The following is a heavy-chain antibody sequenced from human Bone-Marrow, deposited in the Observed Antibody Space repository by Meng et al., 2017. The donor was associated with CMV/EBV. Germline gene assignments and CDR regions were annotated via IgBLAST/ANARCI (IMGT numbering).Heavy chain of an antibody. CDR3: ARDRGIVVVPAAILGYYYYGMDV. Sequence: ASVKVSCKASGYTFTGYYMHWVRQAPGQGLEWMGWINPNSGGTNYAQKFQGRVTMTRDTSISTAYMELSRLRSDDTAVYYCARDRGIVVVPAAILGYYYYGMDVWGQGTTVTVSS. CDR2: INPNSGGT. V-gene: IGHV1-2*02. CDR1: GYTFTGYY. J-gene: IGHJ6*02. D-gene: IGHD2-2*02.